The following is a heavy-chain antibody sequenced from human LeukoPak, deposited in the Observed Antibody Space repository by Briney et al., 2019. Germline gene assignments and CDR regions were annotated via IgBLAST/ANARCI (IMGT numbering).Heavy chain of an antibody. D-gene: IGHD3-22*01. CDR2: MNPNSGNT. Sequence: ASVKVSCKASGYTFTSYDINWVRQATGQGLEWMGWMNPNSGNTGYAQKFQGRVTMTRNTSISTAYMELSSLRSEDTAVYYCARGFDGYYDSSGLFDYWGQGTLVTDSS. CDR1: GYTFTSYD. CDR3: ARGFDGYYDSSGLFDY. V-gene: IGHV1-8*01. J-gene: IGHJ4*02.